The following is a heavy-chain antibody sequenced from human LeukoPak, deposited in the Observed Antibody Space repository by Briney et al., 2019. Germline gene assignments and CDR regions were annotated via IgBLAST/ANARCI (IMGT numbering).Heavy chain of an antibody. CDR3: ARGLIWGIVVVPAASHDYGGNSTMRGHYFDY. CDR2: INHSGST. Sequence: SETLSLTCAVYGGSFSGCYWSWIRQPPGKGLEWIGEINHSGSTNYNPSLKSRVTISVDTSKNQFSLKLSSVTAADTAVYYCARGLIWGIVVVPAASHDYGGNSTMRGHYFDYWGQGTLVTVSS. CDR1: GGSFSGCY. D-gene: IGHD2-2*01. V-gene: IGHV4-34*01. J-gene: IGHJ4*02.